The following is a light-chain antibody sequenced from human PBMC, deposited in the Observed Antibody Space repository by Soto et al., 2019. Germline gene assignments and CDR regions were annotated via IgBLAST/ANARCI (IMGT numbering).Light chain of an antibody. CDR2: DAS. CDR3: QQRSNWPPVT. CDR1: QSVNSY. Sequence: EIVMTQSPGTLSLSPGERATLSCRASQSVNSYLAWYQQKPGQAPRLLISDASDRATGIPDRFSGSGSGTDFTLTISSLEPEDFGVYYCQQRSNWPPVTFGGGTKVDIK. J-gene: IGKJ4*01. V-gene: IGKV3-11*01.